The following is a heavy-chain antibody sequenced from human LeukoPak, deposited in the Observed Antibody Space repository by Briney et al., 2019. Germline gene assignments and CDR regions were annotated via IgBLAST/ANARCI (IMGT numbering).Heavy chain of an antibody. D-gene: IGHD3-10*01. J-gene: IGHJ4*02. Sequence: GGSLRLSCAASGFTFDDSAMHWVRQAPGKGLEWVSGISWNSGNIGYADSVKGRFTISRDNAKNSLYLQMNSLRAEDTALYYCAKDSSYYYGSGSYGFDYWGQGTLVTVSS. CDR2: ISWNSGNI. CDR1: GFTFDDSA. V-gene: IGHV3-9*01. CDR3: AKDSSYYYGSGSYGFDY.